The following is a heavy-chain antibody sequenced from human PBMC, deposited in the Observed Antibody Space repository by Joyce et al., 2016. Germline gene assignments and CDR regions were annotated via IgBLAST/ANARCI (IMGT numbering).Heavy chain of an antibody. Sequence: QVQLVQSGAEVKKPGASVKVSCKASGYTFSDYYMHWVRQAPGQGLEVMGRINPNSGGTNYAQKFQGRVTMTWDTSISTAYMELSRLTSDDTVVYYCARGPAGAAGAAFDIWGQGTMVTVSS. CDR2: INPNSGGT. J-gene: IGHJ3*02. CDR3: ARGPAGAAGAAFDI. CDR1: GYTFSDYY. V-gene: IGHV1-2*05. D-gene: IGHD2-2*01.